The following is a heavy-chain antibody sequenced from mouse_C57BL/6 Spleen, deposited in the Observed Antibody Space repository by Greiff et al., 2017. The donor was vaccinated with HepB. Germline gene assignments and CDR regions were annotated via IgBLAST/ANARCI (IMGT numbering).Heavy chain of an antibody. CDR2: IYPRDGST. J-gene: IGHJ1*03. Sequence: LEESDAELVKPGASVKISCKVSGYTFTDHTIHWMKQRPEQGLEWIGYIYPRDGSTKYNEKFKGKATLTADKSSSTAYMQLNSLTSEDSAVYFCAKGDHWGWYFDVWGTGTTVTVSS. CDR1: GYTFTDHT. CDR3: AKGDHWGWYFDV. V-gene: IGHV1-78*01. D-gene: IGHD4-1*01.